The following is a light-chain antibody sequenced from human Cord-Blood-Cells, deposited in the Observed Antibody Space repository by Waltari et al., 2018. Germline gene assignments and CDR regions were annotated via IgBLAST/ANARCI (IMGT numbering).Light chain of an antibody. V-gene: IGLV2-8*01. J-gene: IGLJ2*01. CDR2: EVS. CDR1: SRDVGGYNS. Sequence: QSALTQPPSASGSPGQSVTISCTGTSRDVGGYNSVSWYQQHPGKAPKLMIYEVSKRPSGVPDRFSGSKSGHTASLTVSGLQAEDEADYYCSSYAGSKVFGGGTKLTVL. CDR3: SSYAGSKV.